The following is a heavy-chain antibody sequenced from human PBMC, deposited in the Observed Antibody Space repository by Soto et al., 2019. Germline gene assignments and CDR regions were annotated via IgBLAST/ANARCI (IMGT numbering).Heavy chain of an antibody. CDR3: ANQRLGGASGGSPFDY. V-gene: IGHV1-2*04. Sequence: ASVKVSCQSSGYTFTDYYMHWVRQARGQGLAWMGWINPNSGGTNYAHKFQGWFTMTRDTSISTAYMELSRLTSDDTAVYYYANQRLGGASGGSPFDYWGQGTPVTVSS. CDR2: INPNSGGT. CDR1: GYTFTDYY. D-gene: IGHD2-15*01. J-gene: IGHJ4*02.